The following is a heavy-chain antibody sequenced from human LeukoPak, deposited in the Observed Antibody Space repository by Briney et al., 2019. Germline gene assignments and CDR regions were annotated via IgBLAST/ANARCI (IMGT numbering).Heavy chain of an antibody. CDR2: IYYSGST. V-gene: IGHV4-30-4*01. J-gene: IGHJ5*02. Sequence: PSETLSLTCTVSGGSISSGDYYWSWIRQPPGKGLEWIGYIYYSGSTYYNPSLKSRVTISVDTSKNQFSLKLSSVTAADTAVYYCARVGESNWFDPWGQGTLVTVSS. CDR1: GGSISSGDYY. D-gene: IGHD2-21*01. CDR3: ARVGESNWFDP.